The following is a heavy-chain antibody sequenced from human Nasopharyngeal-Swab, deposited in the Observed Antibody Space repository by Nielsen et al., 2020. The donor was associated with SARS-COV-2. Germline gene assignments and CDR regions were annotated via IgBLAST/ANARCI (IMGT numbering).Heavy chain of an antibody. J-gene: IGHJ3*01. CDR1: GFTVSNAW. V-gene: IGHV3-15*01. Sequence: GESLKISCEVSGFTVSNAWMSWVRQAPGKGLEWIGRIKSNTVGGATDYAAPVEGRFTISRDDSKNTVYLQLSSLRTEDTAVYYCTTRRYTGSAIDTFDLWGQGAVVNVSS. CDR3: TTRRYTGSAIDTFDL. D-gene: IGHD1-26*01. CDR2: IKSNTVGGAT.